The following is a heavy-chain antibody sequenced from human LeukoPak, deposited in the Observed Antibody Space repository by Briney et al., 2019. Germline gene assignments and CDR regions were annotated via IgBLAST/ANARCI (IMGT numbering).Heavy chain of an antibody. J-gene: IGHJ4*02. CDR2: MNPNSGNT. CDR3: ARGWGVYCSSTSCYNYFDY. V-gene: IGHV1-8*01. Sequence: ASVKVSCKASGYTLTSYDINWVRQATGQGLEWMGWMNPNSGNTGYAQKFQGRVTMTRNTSISTAYMELSSLRSEDTAVYYCARGWGVYCSSTSCYNYFDYWGQGALVTVSS. CDR1: GYTLTSYD. D-gene: IGHD2-2*02.